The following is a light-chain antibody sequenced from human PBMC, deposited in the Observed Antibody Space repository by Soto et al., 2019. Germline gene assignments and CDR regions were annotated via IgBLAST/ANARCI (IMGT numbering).Light chain of an antibody. J-gene: IGKJ1*01. V-gene: IGKV3-20*01. CDR3: QHYGSSPKT. CDR2: GGS. Sequence: EIALTQSPGTLSLSPGERATLYCRASESVTSNYLAWYQQKPGQAPRLLIYGGSSRATGIPDRFSGSGSGTDFTLIISRLEPEDFAIYFCQHYGSSPKTFGQGTKVEIK. CDR1: ESVTSNY.